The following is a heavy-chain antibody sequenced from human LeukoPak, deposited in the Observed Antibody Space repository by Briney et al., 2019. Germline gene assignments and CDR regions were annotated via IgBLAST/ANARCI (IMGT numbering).Heavy chain of an antibody. CDR2: ISSSGSTI. V-gene: IGHV3-48*03. CDR1: GFTFSSYE. D-gene: IGHD3-9*01. Sequence: PGGSLRLSCAASGFTFSSYEMNWVRQAPGKGLEGVSYISSSGSTIYYADSVKGRFTISGDNAKNSLYLQMNSLRAEDTAVYYCARDRRDYDILTGYYTPVGAFDIWGQGTMVTVSS. J-gene: IGHJ3*02. CDR3: ARDRRDYDILTGYYTPVGAFDI.